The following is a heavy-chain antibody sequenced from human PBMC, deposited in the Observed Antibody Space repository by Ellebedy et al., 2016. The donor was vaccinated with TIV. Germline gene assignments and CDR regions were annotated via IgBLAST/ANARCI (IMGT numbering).Heavy chain of an antibody. CDR2: IYYSGST. CDR1: GGSISSYY. D-gene: IGHD6-13*01. Sequence: SETLSLXCTVSGGSISSYYWSWIRQPPGKGLEWIGYIYYSGSTNYNPSLKSRVTISVDTSKNQFSLKLSSVTAADTAVYYCARLTRGSSLYYFDYWGQGTLVTVSS. V-gene: IGHV4-59*01. J-gene: IGHJ4*02. CDR3: ARLTRGSSLYYFDY.